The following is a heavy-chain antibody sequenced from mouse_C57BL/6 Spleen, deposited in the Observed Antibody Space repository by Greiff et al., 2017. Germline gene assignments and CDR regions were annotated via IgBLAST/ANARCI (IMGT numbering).Heavy chain of an antibody. CDR1: GYTFTTYP. CDR2: FHPYNDDT. V-gene: IGHV1-47*01. J-gene: IGHJ4*01. D-gene: IGHD2-4*01. Sequence: QVQLQQSGAELVKPGASVKLSCKASGYTFTTYPIEWMKQNHGKSLEWIGNFHPYNDDTKYNEKFKGKATLTVETSSSTVYLELSRLTSDDSAVYYCATIYYEYGYAMDDWGQGTSGTVCS. CDR3: ATIYYEYGYAMDD.